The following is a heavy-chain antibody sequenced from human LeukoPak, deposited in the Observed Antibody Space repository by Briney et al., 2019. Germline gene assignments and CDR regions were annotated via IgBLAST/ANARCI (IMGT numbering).Heavy chain of an antibody. D-gene: IGHD1-14*01. CDR1: GFTFSSYA. CDR3: ARTTRTWEDV. CDR2: IYSGGST. Sequence: PGGSLRLSCAASGFTFSSYAMSWVRQAPGKGLEWVSVIYSGGSTYYADSVKGRFTISRDNSKNTLYLQMNSLRAEDTAVYYCARTTRTWEDVWGKGTTVTVSS. V-gene: IGHV3-66*02. J-gene: IGHJ6*04.